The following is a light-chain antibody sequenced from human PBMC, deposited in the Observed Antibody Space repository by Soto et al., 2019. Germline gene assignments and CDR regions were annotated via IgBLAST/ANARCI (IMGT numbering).Light chain of an antibody. CDR1: QSISDC. CDR3: QQSYSTPLT. CDR2: AAS. J-gene: IGKJ4*01. V-gene: IGKV1-39*01. Sequence: DIQMTQSPSSLSASVGDRVTITCRASQSISDCLNWYQQIPGKSPKLLIYAASGLQSGVPSRFSGSGSGTDFTLTISSLQREDFAIYYCQQSYSTPLTFGGGTKVDIK.